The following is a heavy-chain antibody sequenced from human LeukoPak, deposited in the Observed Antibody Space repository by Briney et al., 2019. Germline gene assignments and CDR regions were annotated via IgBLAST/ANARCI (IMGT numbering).Heavy chain of an antibody. CDR2: INPNSGGT. CDR1: GYTFTGYY. D-gene: IGHD2-15*01. CDR3: ARTGYCSGGSCRGKGFFDY. Sequence: ASVKVSCKASGYTFTGYYMHWVRQAPGQGLEWMGWINPNSGGTNYAQKFQGRVTMTRDTSISTAYMELSRLRSDDTAAYYCARTGYCSGGSCRGKGFFDYWGQGTLVTVSS. V-gene: IGHV1-2*02. J-gene: IGHJ4*02.